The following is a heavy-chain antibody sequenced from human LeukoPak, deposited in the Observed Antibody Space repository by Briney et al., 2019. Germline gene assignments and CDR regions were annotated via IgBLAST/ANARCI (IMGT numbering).Heavy chain of an antibody. V-gene: IGHV4-34*01. D-gene: IGHD4-23*01. CDR3: ARQPENGGDYGGNYYFDY. CDR2: INHSGST. J-gene: IGHJ4*02. Sequence: PSETLSLTCAVYGGSFSGYYWSWIRQPPGKGLEWIGEINHSGSTNYNPSLKSRVTISVDTSKNQFSLKLSSVTAADTAVYYCARQPENGGDYGGNYYFDYWGQGTLVTVSS. CDR1: GGSFSGYY.